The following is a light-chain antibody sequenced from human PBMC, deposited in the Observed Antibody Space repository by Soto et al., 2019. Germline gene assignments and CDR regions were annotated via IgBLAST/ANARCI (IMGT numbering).Light chain of an antibody. J-gene: IGLJ2*01. V-gene: IGLV2-14*03. CDR2: DVI. CDR1: SSDVGGYNY. CDR3: TSYSSSSTLVL. Sequence: QSVLTQPASVSGSPGQSITISCTGTSSDVGGYNYVSWYQHHPGKAPKLMIYDVISRPSGVSNRFSGSKSGNTASLTISGLQAEDEADYDCTSYSSSSTLVLFGGGTKLTVL.